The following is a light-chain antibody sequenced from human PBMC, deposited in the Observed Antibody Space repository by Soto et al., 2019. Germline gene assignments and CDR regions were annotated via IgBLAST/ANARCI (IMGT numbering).Light chain of an antibody. V-gene: IGKV1-9*01. J-gene: IGKJ5*01. CDR2: AAS. CDR1: QGISSV. CDR3: QQLHDYPIT. Sequence: IPLTQSPSAVSASVRDIVTLTCRASQGISSVLAWYQQKPGKAPKLLIYAASTLQSGVPSRFSGSGSGTDFTLTISSLQPEDFATYYCQQLHDYPITFGQGTRLEI.